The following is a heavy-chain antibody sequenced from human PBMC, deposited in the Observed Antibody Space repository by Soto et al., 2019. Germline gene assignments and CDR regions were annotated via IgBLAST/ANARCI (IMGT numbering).Heavy chain of an antibody. Sequence: ASVKVSCKASGYTFTSYGISWVRQAPGQGLEWMGWISPYNRNTNYLQKLQGRVTMTTDTSTSTAYMELRSLRSDDTALYYCARGTDYPPYYFDYWGQGTLVNVSS. J-gene: IGHJ4*02. CDR2: ISPYNRNT. V-gene: IGHV1-18*01. CDR3: ARGTDYPPYYFDY. CDR1: GYTFTSYG. D-gene: IGHD4-17*01.